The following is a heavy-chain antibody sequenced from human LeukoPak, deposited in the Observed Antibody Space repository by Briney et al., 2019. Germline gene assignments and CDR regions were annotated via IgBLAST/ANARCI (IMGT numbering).Heavy chain of an antibody. V-gene: IGHV3-11*01. CDR3: AKDARYSSSWYPRSGFDY. Sequence: GGSLRLSCAASGFTFSDYVMSWVRQAPGKGLEWVSYINHDAKFIYYADSVKGRFTISRDNARNSLYLQMNSLRAEDTAVYYCAKDARYSSSWYPRSGFDYWGQGTLVTVSS. CDR1: GFTFSDYV. J-gene: IGHJ4*02. D-gene: IGHD6-13*01. CDR2: INHDAKFI.